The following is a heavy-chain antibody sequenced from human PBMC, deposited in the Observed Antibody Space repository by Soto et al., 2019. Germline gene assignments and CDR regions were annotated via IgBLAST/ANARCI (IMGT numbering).Heavy chain of an antibody. CDR1: GFTFSSYA. D-gene: IGHD6-6*01. V-gene: IGHV3-23*01. J-gene: IGHJ6*03. CDR2: ISGSGGST. CDR3: ARSSSPSEEFYHYFYYMDL. Sequence: PGGSLRLSCAASGFTFSSYAMSWVRQAPGEGLEWVSAISGSGGSTYYADSVKGRFTISRDNSKNTLYLQMNSLRAEDTALYFCARSSSPSEEFYHYFYYMDLWGKGTTVTVSS.